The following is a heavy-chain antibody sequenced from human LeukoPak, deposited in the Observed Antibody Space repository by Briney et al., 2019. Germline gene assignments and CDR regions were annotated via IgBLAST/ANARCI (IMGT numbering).Heavy chain of an antibody. CDR1: GYTFTGYY. CDR2: VTPNSGGT. D-gene: IGHD3-10*01. V-gene: IGHV1-2*02. CDR3: AREAYGSGSFWTDYYYMDV. Sequence: ASVKVSCKASGYTFTGYYMHWVRQAPGQGLEWMGWVTPNSGGTNYAQRFQGRVTMTRDTSISTAYMELNRLRSDDTAVYYCAREAYGSGSFWTDYYYMDVWGKGTTVTISS. J-gene: IGHJ6*03.